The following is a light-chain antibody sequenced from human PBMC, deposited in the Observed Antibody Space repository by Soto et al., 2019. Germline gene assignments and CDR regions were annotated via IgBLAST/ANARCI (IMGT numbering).Light chain of an antibody. CDR1: QSVLYSSNNKNY. CDR3: QQYYTTPWT. CDR2: WAS. J-gene: IGKJ1*01. Sequence: DIVMTQSPASLAVSLGERATINCKSSQSVLYSSNNKNYLAWYQQKPGQPPKLLIYWASTRDSGVPDRFSGSGSGTDFTLTISSLQAEDVAVYYCQQYYTTPWTFGQGTKVEVK. V-gene: IGKV4-1*01.